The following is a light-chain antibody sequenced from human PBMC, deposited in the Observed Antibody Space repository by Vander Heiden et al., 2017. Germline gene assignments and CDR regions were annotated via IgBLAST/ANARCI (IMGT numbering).Light chain of an antibody. CDR2: DVS. V-gene: IGLV2-8*01. J-gene: IGLJ2*01. Sequence: QSALTQPRSASGSPGQSVTISCTGTSSDVGGYNYVSWYQQHPGTAPKLMIYDVSKRPSGVPDRFSGSKSGNTASLTVSGLQAEDEADYYCSSYAGSNNLVFGGGTKLTVL. CDR3: SSYAGSNNLV. CDR1: SSDVGGYNY.